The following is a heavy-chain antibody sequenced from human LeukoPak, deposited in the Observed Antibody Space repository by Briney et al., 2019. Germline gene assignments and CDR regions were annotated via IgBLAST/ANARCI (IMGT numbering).Heavy chain of an antibody. D-gene: IGHD3-22*01. V-gene: IGHV3-11*04. CDR2: ISSSSSTI. Sequence: LSLTCTVSGYSISSGYYWGWIRQPPGKGLEWVSYISSSSSTIYYADSVKGRFTISRDNAKNSLYLQMNSLRAEDTAVYYCARVDSSGYYYGLDAFDIWGQGTMVTVSS. J-gene: IGHJ3*02. CDR3: ARVDSSGYYYGLDAFDI. CDR1: GYSISSGYY.